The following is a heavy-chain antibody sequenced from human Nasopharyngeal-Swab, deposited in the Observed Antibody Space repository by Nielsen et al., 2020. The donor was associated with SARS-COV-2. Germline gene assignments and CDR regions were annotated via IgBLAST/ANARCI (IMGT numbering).Heavy chain of an antibody. CDR2: IVVGSGNT. V-gene: IGHV1-58*01. J-gene: IGHJ4*02. CDR3: AGGYCSGGSCYPQEGY. CDR1: GFTFTSSA. D-gene: IGHD2-15*01. Sequence: SVKVSCKASGFTFTSSAVQWVRQARGQRLEWIGWIVVGSGNTNYAQKFQERVTTTRDMSTSTAYMELSSLRSEDTAVYYCAGGYCSGGSCYPQEGYWGQGTLVTV.